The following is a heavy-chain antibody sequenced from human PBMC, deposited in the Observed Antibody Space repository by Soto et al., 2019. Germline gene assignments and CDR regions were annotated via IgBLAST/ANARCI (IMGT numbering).Heavy chain of an antibody. J-gene: IGHJ4*02. CDR2: IYWDDVQ. D-gene: IGHD2-15*01. CDR3: AHSPCSGGTCYLFDY. Sequence: QITLKESGPTLVKPTQTLTLTCTISGFSLSTSGVGVGWIRQPPGKSLEWLALIYWDDVQRYSPSLKTMLTITKDTSRIQVVLTMTNMDPVDTATFYCAHSPCSGGTCYLFDYWGQGTLVTVSS. CDR1: GFSLSTSGVG. V-gene: IGHV2-5*02.